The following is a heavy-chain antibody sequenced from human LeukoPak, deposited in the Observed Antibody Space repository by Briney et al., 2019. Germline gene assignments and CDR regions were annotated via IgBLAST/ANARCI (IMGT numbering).Heavy chain of an antibody. J-gene: IGHJ4*02. D-gene: IGHD1-26*01. Sequence: ASVKVSCKASGYTFTNYDINWVRQATGQEPEWMGYINPNSGETGYSQKFQGRVTITRDTSISTAYMELRSLRSEHTAVYYCAIWTSGSHRYYFDYWGQGTLVTVSP. CDR1: GYTFTNYD. CDR3: AIWTSGSHRYYFDY. CDR2: INPNSGET. V-gene: IGHV1-8*03.